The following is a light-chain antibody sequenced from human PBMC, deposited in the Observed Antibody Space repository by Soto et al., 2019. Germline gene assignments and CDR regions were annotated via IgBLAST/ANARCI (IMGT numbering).Light chain of an antibody. Sequence: EIVLTQSADTLSLSPGERATLSCSSSQNFGSNYLALYQQKRCQAPRFLIYGASSRATGIPDRFSGSGSGTDFTLTISRLEPEDFAVYFCKQYGRXPTTCGQGTKV. CDR3: KQYGRXPTT. V-gene: IGKV3-20*01. J-gene: IGKJ1*01. CDR2: GAS. CDR1: QNFGSNY.